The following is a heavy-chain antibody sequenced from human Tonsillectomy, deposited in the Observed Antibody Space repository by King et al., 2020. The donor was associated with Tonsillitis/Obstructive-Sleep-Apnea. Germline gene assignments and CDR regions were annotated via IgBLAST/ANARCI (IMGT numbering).Heavy chain of an antibody. CDR3: ARGGVVVPAAMETTVTTGDY. D-gene: IGHD2-2*01. J-gene: IGHJ4*02. Sequence: QLVQSGAEVKKPGASVKVSCKASGYTFTSYYMHWVRQAPGQGLEWMGIINPSGGSTSYAQKFQGRVTMTRDTSTSTVYMELSSLRSEDTAVYYCARGGVVVPAAMETTVTTGDYWGQGTLVTVSS. CDR2: INPSGGST. CDR1: GYTFTSYY. V-gene: IGHV1-46*01.